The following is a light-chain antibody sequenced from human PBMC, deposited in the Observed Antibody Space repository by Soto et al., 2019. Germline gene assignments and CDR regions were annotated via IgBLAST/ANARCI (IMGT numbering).Light chain of an antibody. CDR1: QSVRSSY. Sequence: EIVLTQSPGTLSLSPGGRATLSCRASQSVRSSYLAWYQQRPGQAPRLLIFGASFRATGIPDRFSGSGSGTDFTLTISRLEPEDVAVYYCQHYGSPLTFGVGTKVEIK. V-gene: IGKV3-20*01. CDR3: QHYGSPLT. J-gene: IGKJ4*01. CDR2: GAS.